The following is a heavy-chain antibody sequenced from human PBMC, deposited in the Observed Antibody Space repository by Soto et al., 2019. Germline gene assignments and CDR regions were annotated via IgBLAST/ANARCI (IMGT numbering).Heavy chain of an antibody. Sequence: PGGSLRLSCEASGFTFSSYTMNWVRRAPGKGLEWVATIGGSGDGTYYGDSVKGRFTISRDNSKNTVYLQMNSLRAEDTAIYYCARAREASLLRVPSSYGGQGTLVTVSS. CDR3: ARAREASLLRVPSSY. J-gene: IGHJ4*02. D-gene: IGHD2-21*02. CDR2: IGGSGDGT. V-gene: IGHV3-23*01. CDR1: GFTFSSYT.